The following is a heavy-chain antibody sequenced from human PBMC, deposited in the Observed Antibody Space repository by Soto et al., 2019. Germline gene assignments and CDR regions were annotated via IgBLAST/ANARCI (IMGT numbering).Heavy chain of an antibody. V-gene: IGHV3-11*01. J-gene: IGHJ3*01. CDR2: ISKDSGRAT. Sequence: GGSLRLSCAASGFIFRDWFMSWIRQAPGKGLEWISYISKDSGRATRYADSVKGRFTISRDNAKNSLFLQMNNLTVEDTAVYYCARDQLYYNDISGRPLNAFDVWGQGTMVTVS. CDR1: GFIFRDWF. D-gene: IGHD3-22*01. CDR3: ARDQLYYNDISGRPLNAFDV.